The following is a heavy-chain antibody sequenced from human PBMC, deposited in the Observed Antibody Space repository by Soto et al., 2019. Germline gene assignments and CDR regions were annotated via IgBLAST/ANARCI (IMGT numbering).Heavy chain of an antibody. D-gene: IGHD3-16*01. V-gene: IGHV4-38-2*01. Sequence: NPSETLSLTCAVSGYSISSGYYWGWIRQPPGKGLEWIGSIYHSGSTYYNPSLKSRVTISVDTSKNQFSLKLSSVTAADTAVYYCARVTNWFDPWGQGTLVTVSS. CDR1: GYSISSGYY. CDR3: ARVTNWFDP. CDR2: IYHSGST. J-gene: IGHJ5*02.